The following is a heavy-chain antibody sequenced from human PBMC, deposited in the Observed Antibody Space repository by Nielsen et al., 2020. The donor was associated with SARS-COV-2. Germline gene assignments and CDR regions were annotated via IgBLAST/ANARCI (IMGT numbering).Heavy chain of an antibody. CDR1: GGSVSSNDW. CDR3: ARGDLVVVPSPILGLGPFFYYFYLDV. V-gene: IGHV4-4*02. CDR2: VSHSGSI. Sequence: SETLSLTCAVSGGSVSSNDWWPWVRQPPGKGMEWIGDVSHSGSINYNPSLKSRVTLSMDKSKRQFSLRLTSVSAADTAVYFCARGDLVVVPSPILGLGPFFYYFYLDVWGKGTTVIVSS. J-gene: IGHJ6*03. D-gene: IGHD2-2*01.